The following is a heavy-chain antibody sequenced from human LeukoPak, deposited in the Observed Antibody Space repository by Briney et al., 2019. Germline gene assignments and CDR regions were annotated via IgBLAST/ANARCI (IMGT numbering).Heavy chain of an antibody. V-gene: IGHV1-69*05. CDR3: ASFYTTVQIP. D-gene: IGHD4-17*01. CDR1: GYTFTSYG. Sequence: AASVKVSCKASGYTFTSYGISWVRQAPGQGLEWMGGIIPIFGTANYAQKFQGRVTITTDESTSTAYMELSSLRSEDTAVYYCASFYTTVQIPWGQGTLVTVSS. J-gene: IGHJ5*02. CDR2: IIPIFGTA.